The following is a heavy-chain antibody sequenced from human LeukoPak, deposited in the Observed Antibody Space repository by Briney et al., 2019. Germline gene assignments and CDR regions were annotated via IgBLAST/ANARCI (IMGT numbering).Heavy chain of an antibody. J-gene: IGHJ4*02. CDR1: GFAFSGYW. D-gene: IGHD5-18*01. CDR3: ARDPRGITALVDYFDY. V-gene: IGHV3-74*01. Sequence: PGGSLRLSCAASGFAFSGYWMHWVRQAPGKGLVWLSRINGDGYSISYADSVKGRFTISRDNAKNSLYLQMSSLRVEDTAVYYCARDPRGITALVDYFDYWGQGTLVTVSS. CDR2: INGDGYSI.